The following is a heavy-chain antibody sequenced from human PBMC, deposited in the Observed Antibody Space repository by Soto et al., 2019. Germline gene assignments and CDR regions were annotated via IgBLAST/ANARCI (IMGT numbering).Heavy chain of an antibody. V-gene: IGHV4-31*03. CDR2: IYYSGST. CDR1: GGSISSGGYY. D-gene: IGHD5-18*01. Sequence: SETLSLTCTVSGGSISSGGYYWSWIRQHPGKGLEWIGYIYYSGSTYYNPSLKSRVTISVDTSKNQFSLKLSSVTAADTAVYYCARITIQLWPGSYYYGMDVWGQGATVTVSS. CDR3: ARITIQLWPGSYYYGMDV. J-gene: IGHJ6*02.